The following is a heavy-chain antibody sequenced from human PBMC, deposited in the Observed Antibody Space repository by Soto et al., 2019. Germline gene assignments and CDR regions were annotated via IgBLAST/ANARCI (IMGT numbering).Heavy chain of an antibody. J-gene: IGHJ4*02. V-gene: IGHV1-24*01. D-gene: IGHD3-22*01. CDR2: FDPEDGEA. CDR1: GYTLTELS. CDR3: ATTEYYYDSSGFPRFDY. Sequence: GASVKVSCKVSGYTLTELSMHWVRQAPGKRLEWMGGFDPEDGEAIYAQKFQGRVTMTEDTSTDTAYMELSSLRSEDTAVYYCATTEYYYDSSGFPRFDYWGQGTQVTVS.